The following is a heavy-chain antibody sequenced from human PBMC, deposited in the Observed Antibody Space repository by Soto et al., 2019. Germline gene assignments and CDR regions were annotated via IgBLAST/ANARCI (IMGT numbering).Heavy chain of an antibody. CDR3: AHSRCGGDCLQSYPSHYYSGMDV. V-gene: IGHV2-5*02. Sequence: QITLKESGPTLMKPTQTLTLTCTFSGFSLSTRGVGVGWIRQPPGKALEWLALIYWDNDKRYSPSLRNRLTITKDPSKNQVVLTMTNMDPVDTATYYCAHSRCGGDCLQSYPSHYYSGMDVWGQGTTVTVSS. CDR1: GFSLSTRGVG. J-gene: IGHJ6*02. D-gene: IGHD2-21*02. CDR2: IYWDNDK.